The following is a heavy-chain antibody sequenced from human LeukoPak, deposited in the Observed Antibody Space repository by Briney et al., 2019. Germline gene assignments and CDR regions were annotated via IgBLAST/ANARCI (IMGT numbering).Heavy chain of an antibody. CDR3: ARDPSSRSWFYFEY. D-gene: IGHD6-13*01. J-gene: IGHJ4*02. CDR1: GFTFSSYE. CDR2: ISSSGSTI. Sequence: PGGSLRLSCAASGFTFSSYEMNWVRQAPGKGLEWVSYISSSGSTIYYADSVKGRFTISRDNAKNSLYLQMNSLRAEDTAVYYCARDPSSRSWFYFEYWGQGTLVTVSS. V-gene: IGHV3-48*03.